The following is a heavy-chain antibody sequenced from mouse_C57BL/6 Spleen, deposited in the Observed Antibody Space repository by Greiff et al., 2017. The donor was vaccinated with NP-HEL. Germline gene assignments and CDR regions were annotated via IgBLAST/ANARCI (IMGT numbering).Heavy chain of an antibody. J-gene: IGHJ4*01. V-gene: IGHV1-54*01. D-gene: IGHD2-5*01. Sequence: QVQLKQSGAELVRPGTSVKVSCKASGYAFTNYLIEWVKQRPGQGLEWIGVINPGSGGTNYNEKFKGKATLTADKSSSTAYMQLSSLTSEDSAVYFCARGYSNVYYYAMDYWGQGTSVTVSS. CDR3: ARGYSNVYYYAMDY. CDR2: INPGSGGT. CDR1: GYAFTNYL.